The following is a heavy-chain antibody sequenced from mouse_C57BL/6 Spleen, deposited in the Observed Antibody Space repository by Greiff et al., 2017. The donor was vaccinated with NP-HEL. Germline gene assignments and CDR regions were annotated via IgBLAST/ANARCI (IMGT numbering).Heavy chain of an antibody. J-gene: IGHJ3*01. CDR3: AKTAQATEGFAY. Sequence: VQLQQSGAELVKPGASVKLSCKASGYTFTSYWMQWVKQRPGQGLEWIGEIDPSDSYTNYNQKFKGKATLTVDTSSSTAYMQLSSLTSEDSAVYYCAKTAQATEGFAYWGQGTLVTVSA. V-gene: IGHV1-50*01. D-gene: IGHD3-2*02. CDR1: GYTFTSYW. CDR2: IDPSDSYT.